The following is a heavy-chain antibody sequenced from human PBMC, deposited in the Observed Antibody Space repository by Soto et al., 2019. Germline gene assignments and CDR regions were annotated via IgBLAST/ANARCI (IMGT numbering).Heavy chain of an antibody. CDR3: GERGASSVGNLGY. J-gene: IGHJ4*02. D-gene: IGHD3-16*01. Sequence: EVQLLESGGGLVQPGGSLRLSCAASGFPFSSYAMSWVRQAPGKGLEWVAAISGSGGSTYYADSVKGRFTIPRDNSKTTLYLPMHCLRVEDTEVDYCGERGASSVGNLGYWGQGTQVTVSS. V-gene: IGHV3-23*01. CDR1: GFPFSSYA. CDR2: ISGSGGST.